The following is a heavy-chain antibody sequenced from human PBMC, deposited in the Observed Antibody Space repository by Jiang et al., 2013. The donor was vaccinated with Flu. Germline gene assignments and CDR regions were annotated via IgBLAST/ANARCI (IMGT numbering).Heavy chain of an antibody. J-gene: IGHJ4*02. V-gene: IGHV4-39*07. CDR1: GGSISTSSYY. CDR2: IYYTGNA. Sequence: GSGLVKPSETLSLTCTVSGGSISTSSYYWGWIRQPPGKGLQWIGSIYYTGNAYYNPSLKSRVTISVDTSKNQFSLKLTSVTAADTAVYYCARAPRGSYPYYFDFWGQGTLVTVSS. D-gene: IGHD1-26*01. CDR3: ARAPRGSYPYYFDF.